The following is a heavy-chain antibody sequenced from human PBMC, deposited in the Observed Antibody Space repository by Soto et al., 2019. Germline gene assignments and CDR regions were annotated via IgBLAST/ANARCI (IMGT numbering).Heavy chain of an antibody. CDR1: GFTFSSYW. D-gene: IGHD6-13*01. Sequence: GGSLRLSCAASGFTFSSYWMSWVRQAPGKGLEWVANIKQDGSEKYYGDSVKGRFTISRDNAKNSLYLQMNSLRAEDTAVYYCARDTRKYSSSWIAYWGQGTLVTVSS. J-gene: IGHJ4*02. V-gene: IGHV3-7*05. CDR2: IKQDGSEK. CDR3: ARDTRKYSSSWIAY.